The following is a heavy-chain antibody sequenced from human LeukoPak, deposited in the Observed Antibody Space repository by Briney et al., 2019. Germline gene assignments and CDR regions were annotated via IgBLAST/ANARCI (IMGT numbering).Heavy chain of an antibody. CDR3: ARLNRAPTYYDFWSGYPGDWFDP. D-gene: IGHD3-3*01. V-gene: IGHV4-39*01. CDR1: GGSISSSNYY. CDR2: IYYSGST. Sequence: SETLSLTCTVSGGSISSSNYYWGWIRQPPGKGLEWIGSIYYSGSTYYNPSLKSRVTISVDTSKNQFSLKLSSVTAADTAVYYCARLNRAPTYYDFWSGYPGDWFDPWGQGTLVTVSS. J-gene: IGHJ5*02.